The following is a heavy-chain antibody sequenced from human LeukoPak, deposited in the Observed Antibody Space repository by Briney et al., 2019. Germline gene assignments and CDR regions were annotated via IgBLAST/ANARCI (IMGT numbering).Heavy chain of an antibody. D-gene: IGHD3-10*01. V-gene: IGHV3-21*01. CDR1: GFTFSSYS. J-gene: IGHJ4*02. CDR3: ARDPRYYHGSGFDY. Sequence: GGSLRLSCTASGFTFSSYSMNWVRQAPGKGLEWVSSISTTSNYIYHADSVKGRFTISRGNAKNSLYLQMNSLRAEDTAVYYCARDPRYYHGSGFDYWGQGTLVTVSS. CDR2: ISTTSNYI.